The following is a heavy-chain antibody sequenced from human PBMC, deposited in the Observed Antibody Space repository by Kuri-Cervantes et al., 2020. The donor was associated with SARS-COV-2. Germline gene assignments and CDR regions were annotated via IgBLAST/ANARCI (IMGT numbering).Heavy chain of an antibody. CDR3: ARDLRLGKSLDY. J-gene: IGHJ4*02. V-gene: IGHV3-23*01. CDR2: ISGGGKIT. Sequence: GGSLRLSCAASGFTFSNYALSWVRQAPGKGLEWVATISGGGKITHYADSVKGRFTMSRDNSQNTLSLHMSSLRAEDTAVYYCARDLRLGKSLDYWGQGTLVTVSS. CDR1: GFTFSNYA. D-gene: IGHD7-27*01.